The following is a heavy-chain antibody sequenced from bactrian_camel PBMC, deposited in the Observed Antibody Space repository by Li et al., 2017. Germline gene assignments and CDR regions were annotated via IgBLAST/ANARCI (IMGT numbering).Heavy chain of an antibody. Sequence: QLVESGGDLVQPGGSLRLSCAASGFAFSTYWMYWVRQAPVKGLEWVSEISRGSDITRYRDSVKGRFTISRDDASNTVYLQMNSLKPEDTATYYCAALDDPGVASFQCPTDEYNDWGQGTQVTVS. CDR3: AALDDPGVASFQCPTDEYND. CDR2: ISRGSDIT. J-gene: IGHJ4*01. V-gene: IGHV3S25*01. CDR1: GFAFSTYW. D-gene: IGHD5*01.